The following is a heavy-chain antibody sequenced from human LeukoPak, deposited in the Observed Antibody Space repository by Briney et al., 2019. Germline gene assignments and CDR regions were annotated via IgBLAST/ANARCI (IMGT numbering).Heavy chain of an antibody. V-gene: IGHV3-64D*06. J-gene: IGHJ4*02. CDR1: GFTFSSYA. CDR3: VKDSSGPFSNFDY. CDR2: IGSNGGST. Sequence: GGSLRLSCSASGFTFSSYAMHWVRRAPGKGLEYVSAIGSNGGSTYYADSVKGRFTISRDNSKNTLYLQMSSLRAEDTAVYYCVKDSSGPFSNFDYWGQGTLVTVSS. D-gene: IGHD6-19*01.